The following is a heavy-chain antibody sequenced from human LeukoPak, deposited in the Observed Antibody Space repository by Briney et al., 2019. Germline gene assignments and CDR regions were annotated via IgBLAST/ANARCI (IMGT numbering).Heavy chain of an antibody. D-gene: IGHD6-25*01. CDR3: AKGWRLLDY. V-gene: IGHV3-30*18. J-gene: IGHJ4*02. CDR2: ISYDGSNK. Sequence: LEWVAIISYDGSNKYYADSVKGRFTISRDNSKNTLYLQMDSLRAEDTAVYYCAKGWRLLDYWGQGTLVTVSS.